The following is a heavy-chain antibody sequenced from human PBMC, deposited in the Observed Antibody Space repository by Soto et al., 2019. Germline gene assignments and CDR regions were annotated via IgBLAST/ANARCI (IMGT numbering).Heavy chain of an antibody. V-gene: IGHV4-39*01. Sequence: NPSETLSLTCTVSGGSISSSSYYWGWIRQPPGKGLEWIGSIYYSGSTHYNPSLKSRVTKSVDMSKNQFSLNLSSVTAADTAVYYCARAKVGATFLFDYWGQGTLVTVSS. CDR2: IYYSGST. J-gene: IGHJ4*02. CDR1: GGSISSSSYY. D-gene: IGHD1-26*01. CDR3: ARAKVGATFLFDY.